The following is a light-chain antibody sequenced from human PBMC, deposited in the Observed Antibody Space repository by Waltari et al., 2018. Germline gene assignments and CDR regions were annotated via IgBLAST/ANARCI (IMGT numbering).Light chain of an antibody. Sequence: EFVLTQSPGTLSLSPGDTATLSCRASQTAAANYLSWYQQKPGQAPRLLIYKTSNRATGIPDRFIGSGSGTDFTLTISRLEPEDSAVYYCHQYGVTPLFTFGPGTKVDIK. CDR3: HQYGVTPLFT. CDR1: QTAAANY. V-gene: IGKV3-20*01. J-gene: IGKJ3*01. CDR2: KTS.